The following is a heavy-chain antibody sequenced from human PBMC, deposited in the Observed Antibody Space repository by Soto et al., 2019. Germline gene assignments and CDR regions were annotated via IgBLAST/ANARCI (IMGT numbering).Heavy chain of an antibody. Sequence: ASVKVSCKDSGYTLTGYYRHWVRQAPGQGLEWMGWINPNSGGTNYAQKFQGWVTMTRDTSISTAYMELSRLRSDDTAVYYCARTRQGFDYWGQGTLVTVSS. J-gene: IGHJ4*02. CDR2: INPNSGGT. CDR3: ARTRQGFDY. CDR1: GYTLTGYY. V-gene: IGHV1-2*04.